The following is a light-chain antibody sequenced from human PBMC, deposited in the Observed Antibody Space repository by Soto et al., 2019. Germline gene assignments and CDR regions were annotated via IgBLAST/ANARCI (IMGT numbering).Light chain of an antibody. CDR1: QSVSSN. CDR3: QQYNTRPPT. CDR2: GAS. V-gene: IGKV3-15*01. J-gene: IGKJ5*01. Sequence: EIVMTQSPATLSVSPGERATLSCRASQSVSSNLAWYQQKPGQAPRLLIYGASTRATGIPARFSGSGSGTEFTLTISSLQSEDFAVYYCQQYNTRPPTFGQGTRLEIK.